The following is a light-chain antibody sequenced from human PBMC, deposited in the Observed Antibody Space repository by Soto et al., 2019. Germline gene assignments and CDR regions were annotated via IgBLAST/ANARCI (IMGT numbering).Light chain of an antibody. CDR3: QQYNNWPQT. Sequence: EIVMTQSPATLSVSPGERATLSCRASQSVSNNLAWYQQKPGQAPRLLIYGASTRATGIPARFSGSGSGTEFTFTISSLQSEDFAVYYCQQYNNWPQTFGQGTKVDIK. CDR2: GAS. V-gene: IGKV3-15*01. J-gene: IGKJ1*01. CDR1: QSVSNN.